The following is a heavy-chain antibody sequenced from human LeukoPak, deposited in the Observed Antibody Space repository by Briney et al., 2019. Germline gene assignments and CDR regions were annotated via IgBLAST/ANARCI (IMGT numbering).Heavy chain of an antibody. Sequence: GGSLRLSCAASGFTFSSYSMNWVRQAPGKGLEWVSSISSSSSYIYYADSVKGRFTISRDNAKNSLYLQMNSLRAEDTAVYYCARGITIFGVVMAYFDYWGQGTLVTVSS. D-gene: IGHD3-3*01. CDR2: ISSSSSYI. CDR1: GFTFSSYS. J-gene: IGHJ4*02. V-gene: IGHV3-21*01. CDR3: ARGITIFGVVMAYFDY.